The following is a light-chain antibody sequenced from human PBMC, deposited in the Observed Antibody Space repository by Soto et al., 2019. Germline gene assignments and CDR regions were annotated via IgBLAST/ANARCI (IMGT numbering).Light chain of an antibody. J-gene: IGKJ4*01. V-gene: IGKV1-39*01. CDR1: QSISSN. Sequence: DIQMTQSPSALSASEGDRVTITCRASQSISSNLNWYQQKAGKAPKLLIYAASSLQSGVPSRFRCSGSGTDFTLTISSLQPEDFATYYCQQGSSTPLTFGGGTKVEIK. CDR3: QQGSSTPLT. CDR2: AAS.